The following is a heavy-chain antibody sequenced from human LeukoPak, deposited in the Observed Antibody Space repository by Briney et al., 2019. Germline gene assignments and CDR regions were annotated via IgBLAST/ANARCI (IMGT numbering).Heavy chain of an antibody. J-gene: IGHJ4*02. CDR1: GFTFSNAW. CDR3: TRGPRGSTWAVFDY. V-gene: IGHV3-15*01. CDR2: IKSKTDGGTT. Sequence: GGSLRLSCAASGFTFSNAWMSWVRQAPGKGLEWVGRIKSKTDGGTTDYAAPVKGRFTISRDDSKNTLYLQMNSLKTEDTAVYYCTRGPRGSTWAVFDYWGQGTLVTVSS. D-gene: IGHD7-27*01.